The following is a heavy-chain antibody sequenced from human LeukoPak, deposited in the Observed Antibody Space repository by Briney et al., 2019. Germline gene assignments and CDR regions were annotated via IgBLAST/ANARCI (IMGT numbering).Heavy chain of an antibody. CDR1: GFTVSSNF. V-gene: IGHV3-53*01. D-gene: IGHD6-19*01. CDR2: LYSGGNT. CDR3: ARGISSSGWLDY. J-gene: IGHJ4*02. Sequence: GGSLRLSCAASGFTVSSNFMSWVRQAPGKGLEWISVLYSGGNTYYADSVKGRFTIPRDNSENTLFLQMNSLRAEDTAVYYCARGISSSGWLDYWGQGTLVTVSS.